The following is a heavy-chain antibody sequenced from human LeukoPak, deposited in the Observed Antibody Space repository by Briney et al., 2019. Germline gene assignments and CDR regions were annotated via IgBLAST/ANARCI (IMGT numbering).Heavy chain of an antibody. D-gene: IGHD5-24*01. J-gene: IGHJ4*02. CDR1: GGSISSSGYY. V-gene: IGHV4-39*01. Sequence: PSETLSLTCTVSGGSISSSGYYWGWIRQPPGKGLEWIGNIYYSGSTYYNPSLKSRVTISVDTSKNQFSLKLSSVTAADTALYYCARRRDDGYNYRYFDSWGQGTLVTVSS. CDR2: IYYSGST. CDR3: ARRRDDGYNYRYFDS.